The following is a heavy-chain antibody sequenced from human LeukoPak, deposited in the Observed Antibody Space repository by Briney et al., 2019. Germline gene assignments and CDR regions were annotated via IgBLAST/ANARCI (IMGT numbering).Heavy chain of an antibody. CDR1: GYIFSNYG. CDR2: ISNYDGRT. J-gene: IGHJ4*02. D-gene: IGHD3-22*01. V-gene: IGHV1-18*01. CDR3: ATLDSYYDNSGRPLIPD. Sequence: VSVKVSCKASGYIFSNYGISWVRQAPGQGLEWMGWISNYDGRTNFAQNFQGRVTLTTDTSTSTAYTELRTLRSDDTAVYYCATLDSYYDNSGRPLIPDWGQGTLVTVSS.